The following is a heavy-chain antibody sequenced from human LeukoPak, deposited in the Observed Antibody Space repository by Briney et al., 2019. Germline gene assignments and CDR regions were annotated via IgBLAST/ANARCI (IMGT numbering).Heavy chain of an antibody. CDR3: ARDVGNSGWYTFDF. J-gene: IGHJ4*02. D-gene: IGHD6-19*01. V-gene: IGHV6-1*01. CDR1: GDSVSSINGA. Sequence: SQTLSLNCAISGDSVSSINGAWNWIRQSPSRGLEWLGRTFYRSKWYNDYAVSVQGRITINPDTSKNQFSLQLNSVTPEGTAVYYCARDVGNSGWYTFDFWGQGTLVTVSS. CDR2: TFYRSKWYN.